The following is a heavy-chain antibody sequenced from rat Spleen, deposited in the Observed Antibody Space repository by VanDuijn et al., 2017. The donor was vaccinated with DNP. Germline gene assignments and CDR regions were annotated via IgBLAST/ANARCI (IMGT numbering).Heavy chain of an antibody. CDR2: ISSGGSS. V-gene: IGHV2S8*01. CDR1: GFSLTKSG. Sequence: QVQLEESGPGLLQPSQTLSLTCTVSGFSLTKSGISWVRQPPGKGLEVIAAISSGGSSYFNSALKSRLSVSRDTSRSQAFLQMNSLQTEDTAIYFCTREEPRVLSFFSSLFDYWGQGVMVTVSS. D-gene: IGHD1-8*01. CDR3: TREEPRVLSFFSSLFDY. J-gene: IGHJ2*01.